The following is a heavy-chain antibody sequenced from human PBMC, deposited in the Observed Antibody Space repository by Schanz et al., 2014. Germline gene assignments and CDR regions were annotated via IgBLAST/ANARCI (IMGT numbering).Heavy chain of an antibody. Sequence: QVQVVQSGAEVKKPGASVKVSCKASGYTFTAYYMHWVRQAPGQGLEWMGRINPNNGGTNYAQKFQGRVTMTSDTSISTAYMELSGLRSDDTAVYYCAREGGALTGTGTPKNAYWGQGTLVTVSS. J-gene: IGHJ4*02. CDR2: INPNNGGT. V-gene: IGHV1-2*06. CDR1: GYTFTAYY. CDR3: AREGGALTGTGTPKNAY. D-gene: IGHD1-7*01.